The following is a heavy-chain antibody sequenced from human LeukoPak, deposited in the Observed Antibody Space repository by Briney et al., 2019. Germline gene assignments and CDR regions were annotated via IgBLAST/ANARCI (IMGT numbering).Heavy chain of an antibody. V-gene: IGHV4-4*07. D-gene: IGHD3-10*01. CDR1: GGSISSYY. Sequence: PSETLSLTCTVSGGSISSYYWSWIRQPAGKGLEWIGRIYTSGSTNYNPSLKSRVTMSVDTSKNQFSLKLSSVTAADTAVYYCARVRGITMVRGVIILADAFDIWGQGTIVTVSS. J-gene: IGHJ3*02. CDR3: ARVRGITMVRGVIILADAFDI. CDR2: IYTSGST.